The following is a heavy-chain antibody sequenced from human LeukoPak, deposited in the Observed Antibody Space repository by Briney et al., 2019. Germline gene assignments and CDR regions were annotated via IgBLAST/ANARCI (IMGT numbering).Heavy chain of an antibody. CDR2: IKQDGSEK. CDR1: GFTFSDYY. J-gene: IGHJ3*02. V-gene: IGHV3-7*01. CDR3: ARDTLEYSNSPDALDI. D-gene: IGHD4-23*01. Sequence: PGGSLRLSCAASGFTFSDYYMSWIRQAPGKGLEWVANIKQDGSEKYYVDSVKGRFTVSRDNAKNSLYLQLNSLRDEDTAIYYCARDTLEYSNSPDALDIWGQGTMVTVSS.